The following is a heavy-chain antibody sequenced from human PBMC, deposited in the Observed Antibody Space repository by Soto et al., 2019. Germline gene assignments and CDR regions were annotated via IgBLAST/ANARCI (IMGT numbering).Heavy chain of an antibody. V-gene: IGHV1-46*01. CDR3: ARDQSSGARFDY. J-gene: IGHJ4*02. Sequence: SVKVSCKASGYTFTTYCMHWVRLAPGQGLEWMGRINPSGGSTNYAQKFQVRVTMTRDTSTSTVYMELSSLRSEDTAVYYCARDQSSGARFDYWGQGTLVTVSS. CDR1: GYTFTTYC. D-gene: IGHD2-15*01. CDR2: INPSGGST.